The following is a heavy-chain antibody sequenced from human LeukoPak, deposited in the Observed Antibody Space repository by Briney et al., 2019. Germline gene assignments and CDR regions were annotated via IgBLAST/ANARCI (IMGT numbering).Heavy chain of an antibody. CDR1: GYTFTRCA. CDR2: IHAVSGNT. CDR3: TIGLAGDWDAFDI. J-gene: IGHJ3*02. D-gene: IGHD6-19*01. V-gene: IGHV1-3*01. Sequence: ASVKVSCKTSGYTFTRCAVHWVRQAPGRRLEWMGWIHAVSGNTKYSQKLQGRVTIARDTSASTIYMELSSLRFEDTAVYFCTIGLAGDWDAFDIWGLGTMVTVSS.